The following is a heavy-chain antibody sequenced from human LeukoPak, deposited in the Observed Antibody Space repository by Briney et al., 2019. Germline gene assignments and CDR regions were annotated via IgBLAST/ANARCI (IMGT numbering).Heavy chain of an antibody. CDR2: IYYSGST. D-gene: IGHD5-18*01. CDR1: GGPISNYY. J-gene: IGHJ4*02. Sequence: SETLSLTCTVSGGPISNYYWSWIRQPPGKGLEWIGYIYYSGSTSYNPSLRSRVTISVDTSKNQFSLKLSSVTAADTAVYYCARSRGYTDGQTIDYWGQGTLVTVSS. V-gene: IGHV4-59*12. CDR3: ARSRGYTDGQTIDY.